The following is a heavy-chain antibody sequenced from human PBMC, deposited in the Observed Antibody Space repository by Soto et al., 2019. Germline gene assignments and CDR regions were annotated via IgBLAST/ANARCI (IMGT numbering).Heavy chain of an antibody. D-gene: IGHD3-10*01. Sequence: SETLSLTCTVSVGSVSIGSYYGSWIRQPPGRGLEWIGYIYYSGSTNYNPSLKSRVTISVDTSKNQFSLKLSSVTAADTAVYYCARGQITMVRGVIIRSPFDYWGQGTLVTVSS. CDR1: VGSVSIGSYY. V-gene: IGHV4-61*01. J-gene: IGHJ4*02. CDR3: ARGQITMVRGVIIRSPFDY. CDR2: IYYSGST.